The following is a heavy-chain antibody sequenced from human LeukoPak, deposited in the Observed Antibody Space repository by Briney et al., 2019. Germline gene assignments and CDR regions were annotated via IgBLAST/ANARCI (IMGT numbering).Heavy chain of an antibody. Sequence: SSGTLSLTCTVSGGSISSYYWSWIRQPAGKGLEWIGRIYTSGSTNYNPSLKSRVTMSVDTSKNQFSLKLSSVTAADTAVYYCARDRHGDKYHDAFDIWGQGTMVTVSS. CDR2: IYTSGST. CDR1: GGSISSYY. V-gene: IGHV4-4*07. J-gene: IGHJ3*02. CDR3: ARDRHGDKYHDAFDI. D-gene: IGHD4-17*01.